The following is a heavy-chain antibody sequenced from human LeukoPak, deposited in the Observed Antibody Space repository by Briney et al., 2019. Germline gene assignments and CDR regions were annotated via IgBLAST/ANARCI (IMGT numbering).Heavy chain of an antibody. CDR2: LSGTGGST. J-gene: IGHJ4*02. V-gene: IGHV3-23*01. CDR3: AKDGRHCSSASCYFGY. CDR1: GFTFSSYG. D-gene: IGHD2-2*01. Sequence: GRSLRLSCAASGFTFSSYGMHWVRQAPWKGLEWVSTLSGTGGSTYYADSVKGRFTISRDNSKNTLYLQMNSLRAEDTAVYHCAKDGRHCSSASCYFGYWGQGTLVTVSS.